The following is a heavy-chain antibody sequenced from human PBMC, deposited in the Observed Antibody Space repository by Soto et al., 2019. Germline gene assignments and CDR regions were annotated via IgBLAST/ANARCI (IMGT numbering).Heavy chain of an antibody. Sequence: GASVKVSCKASGGTFGTYTITWVRQAPGQGLEWMGRIIPIIGIINYAQKFQGRVTTSADKFTGTAYMELTGLRSDDTAVYYCAGDPDSHYNDSHASSYPWGQGTLVTVSS. V-gene: IGHV1-69*04. J-gene: IGHJ5*02. D-gene: IGHD4-4*01. CDR1: GGTFGTYT. CDR3: AGDPDSHYNDSHASSYP. CDR2: IIPIIGII.